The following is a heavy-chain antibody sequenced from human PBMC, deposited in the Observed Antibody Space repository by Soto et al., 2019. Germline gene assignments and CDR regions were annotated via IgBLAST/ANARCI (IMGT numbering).Heavy chain of an antibody. CDR3: AREATIPYYYYYMDV. D-gene: IGHD5-12*01. CDR1: GYTFTSYG. V-gene: IGHV1-18*01. CDR2: ISAYNGNT. J-gene: IGHJ6*03. Sequence: ASVKVSCKASGYTFTSYGISWVRQAPGQGLEWMGWISAYNGNTNYAQKLQGRVTMTTDTSTSTAYMELRSLRSDDTALYYCAREATIPYYYYYMDVWGKGTTVTVSS.